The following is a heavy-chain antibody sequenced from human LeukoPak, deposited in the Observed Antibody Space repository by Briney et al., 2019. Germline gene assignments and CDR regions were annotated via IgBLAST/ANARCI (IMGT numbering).Heavy chain of an antibody. V-gene: IGHV3-21*01. D-gene: IGHD1-26*01. J-gene: IGHJ4*02. CDR3: ASVGRYSGSYYFDY. Sequence: PGGSLRLSCAASGFTFSNAWMSWVRQAPGKGLEWVSSISSSSSYIYYADSVKGRFTISRNNAKNSLYLQMNSLRAEDTAVYYCASVGRYSGSYYFDYWGQGTLVTVSS. CDR2: ISSSSSYI. CDR1: GFTFSNAW.